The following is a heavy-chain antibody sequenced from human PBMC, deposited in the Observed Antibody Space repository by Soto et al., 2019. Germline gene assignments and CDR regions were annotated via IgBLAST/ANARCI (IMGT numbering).Heavy chain of an antibody. CDR1: GGSISSGGYY. J-gene: IGHJ6*02. CDR2: IYYSGST. Sequence: QVQLQESGPGLVEPSQTLSLTCTVSGGSISSGGYYWSWIRQHPGKGLEWIGYIYYSGSTSYNPSLKSRVTISVDTSKNQFSLKLSSVTAADTAVYYCARDREDTTVTTDYYYGMDVWGQGTTVTVSS. CDR3: ARDREDTTVTTDYYYGMDV. D-gene: IGHD4-17*01. V-gene: IGHV4-31*03.